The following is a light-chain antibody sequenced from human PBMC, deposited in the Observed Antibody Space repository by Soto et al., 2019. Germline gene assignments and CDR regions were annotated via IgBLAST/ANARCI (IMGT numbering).Light chain of an antibody. CDR3: QQYNDWPLT. CDR1: QSVSSN. Sequence: EIVMTQSPATLSVSPGERATLSCRASQSVSSNLAWYQQKPGQAPSLLIYDISARATGIPTRFSGSGSGTEFTLTISSLQSEDCAVYYCQQYNDWPLTFGGGTKVEIK. CDR2: DIS. J-gene: IGKJ4*01. V-gene: IGKV3D-15*01.